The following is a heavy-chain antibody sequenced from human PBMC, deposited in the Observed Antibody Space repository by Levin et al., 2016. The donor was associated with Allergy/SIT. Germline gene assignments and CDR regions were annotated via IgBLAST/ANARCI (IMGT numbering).Heavy chain of an antibody. CDR2: IIPIFNTT. CDR3: ARKASGSWYSGYYYYYHMDV. CDR1: GGTFSNFA. V-gene: IGHV1-69*06. J-gene: IGHJ6*02. Sequence: SVKVSCKASGGTFSNFALSWVRQASGQGLEWMGGIIPIFNTTTYAQKFQGRVTITADKSTSTAYMELSSLRSEDTAVYYCARKASGSWYSGYYYYYHMDVWGQGTTVTVSS. D-gene: IGHD6-13*01.